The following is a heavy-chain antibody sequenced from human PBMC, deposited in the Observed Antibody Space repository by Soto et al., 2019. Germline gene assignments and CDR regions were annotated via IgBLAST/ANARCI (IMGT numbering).Heavy chain of an antibody. Sequence: GGSLRLSCAASGFTFTTYAMSWVRQAPGKGLEWVSGLSGGGGSTYYADSVKGRFTISRDNSKNTLYLQMNSLRAEDTAVYYCATALVAPTPYYFDYWGQGTLVTVSS. V-gene: IGHV3-23*01. D-gene: IGHD6-6*01. CDR1: GFTFTTYA. CDR2: LSGGGGST. J-gene: IGHJ4*02. CDR3: ATALVAPTPYYFDY.